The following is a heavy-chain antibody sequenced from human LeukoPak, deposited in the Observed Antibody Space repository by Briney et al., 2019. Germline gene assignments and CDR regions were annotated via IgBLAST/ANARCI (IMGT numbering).Heavy chain of an antibody. V-gene: IGHV3-15*01. J-gene: IGHJ4*02. CDR1: GFTFSNAW. CDR3: TTGSYYDILTGYYSFDY. D-gene: IGHD3-9*01. CDR2: IKSKTDGGTT. Sequence: PGGSLRLSCAASGFTFSNAWMSWVRQAPGKGLEWVGRIKSKTDGGTTDYAAPVKGRFTISRDDSKNTLYLQMNSLKTEDTAVYYCTTGSYYDILTGYYSFDYWGQGTLVTVSS.